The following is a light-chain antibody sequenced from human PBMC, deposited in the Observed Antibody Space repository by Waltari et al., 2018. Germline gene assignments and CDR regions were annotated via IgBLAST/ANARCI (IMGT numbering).Light chain of an antibody. J-gene: IGKJ1*01. CDR1: QSVDSRH. Sequence: EIVLTQSPGTLSLSPGERATLSCRASQSVDSRHLAWYQQKPGQAPRLLIYDTSSRATGIPDRFSGSGSGADFTLTISRLEPEDCAVYFCQQYHTPLTFGQGTKVEIK. CDR2: DTS. CDR3: QQYHTPLT. V-gene: IGKV3-20*01.